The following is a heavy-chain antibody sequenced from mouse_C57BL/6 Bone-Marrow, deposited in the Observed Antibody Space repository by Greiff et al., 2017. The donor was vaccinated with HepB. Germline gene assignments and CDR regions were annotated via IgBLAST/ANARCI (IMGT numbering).Heavy chain of an antibody. J-gene: IGHJ2*01. CDR1: GYTFTDYE. CDR3: TRFPVYYYGSSLYYFDY. D-gene: IGHD1-1*01. CDR2: IDPETGGT. Sequence: VQVVESGAELVRPGASVTLSCKASGYTFTDYEMHWVKQTPVHGLEWIGAIDPETGGTAYNQKFKGKAILTADKSSSTAYMELRSLTSEDSAVYYCTRFPVYYYGSSLYYFDYWGQGTTLTVSS. V-gene: IGHV1-15*01.